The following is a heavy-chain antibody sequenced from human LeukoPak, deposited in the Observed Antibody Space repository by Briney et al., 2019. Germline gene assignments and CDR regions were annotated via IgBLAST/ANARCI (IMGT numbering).Heavy chain of an antibody. V-gene: IGHV1-8*01. CDR2: MSHNNGNT. CDR3: ASNPPRTGDFNY. D-gene: IGHD7-27*01. CDR1: GYTFTNYD. J-gene: IGHJ4*02. Sequence: ASVKVSCKTSGYTFTNYDINWVRQATGQGLEWVGWMSHNNGNTGYAQKFQGRVTMTRDTSINTAYMELSSLRSEDTAVYYCASNPPRTGDFNYWGQGALVTVSS.